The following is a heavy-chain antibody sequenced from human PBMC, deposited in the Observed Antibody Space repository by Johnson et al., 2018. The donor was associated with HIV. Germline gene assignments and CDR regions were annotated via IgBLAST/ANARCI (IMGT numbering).Heavy chain of an antibody. CDR3: ARGAGYNFGSGYYAGRNAFDI. D-gene: IGHD3-3*01. J-gene: IGHJ3*02. CDR1: GFTFSSYD. CDR2: IGTAGDT. Sequence: VQLVESGGGLVQPGGSLRLSCAASGFTFSSYDMHWVRQATGKGLEWVSAIGTAGDTYYPGSVKGRFTISRENAKNSLYLQMNSLRAGDTAVYYCARGAGYNFGSGYYAGRNAFDIWGQGTMVTVSS. V-gene: IGHV3-13*01.